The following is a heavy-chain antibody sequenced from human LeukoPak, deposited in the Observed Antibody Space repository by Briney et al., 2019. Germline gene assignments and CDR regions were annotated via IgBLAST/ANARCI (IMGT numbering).Heavy chain of an antibody. CDR1: GGSISTSTYS. V-gene: IGHV4-39*07. D-gene: IGHD3-22*01. CDR3: ARAYYYDSSGYYPGAFDI. CDR2: IYYGGSI. Sequence: SETLSLTCTVSGGSISTSTYSWGWIRQPPEKGLEWIGSIYYGGSIYSNPSLKSRVSISVDTSKNQFSLKLSSVTAADTAVYYCARAYYYDSSGYYPGAFDIWGQGTLVTVSS. J-gene: IGHJ3*02.